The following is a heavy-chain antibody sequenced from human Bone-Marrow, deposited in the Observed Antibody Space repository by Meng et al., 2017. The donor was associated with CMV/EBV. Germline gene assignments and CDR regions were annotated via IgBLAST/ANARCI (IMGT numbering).Heavy chain of an antibody. Sequence: QVQLVQSGAGVKKPGASVKVSCNASGYTVTDYYIHWVRQAPGQWLEWMGWINPNDDTNYAQNFQGRVTMTRDMSINTVYMELSRLTSDDTAVYYCARSSGWSRFDYWGLGTLVTVSS. CDR2: INPNDDT. CDR3: ARSSGWSRFDY. D-gene: IGHD6-19*01. J-gene: IGHJ4*02. V-gene: IGHV1-2*02. CDR1: GYTVTDYY.